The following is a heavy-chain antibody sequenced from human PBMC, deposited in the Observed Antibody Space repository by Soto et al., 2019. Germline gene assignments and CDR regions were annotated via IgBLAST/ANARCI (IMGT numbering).Heavy chain of an antibody. V-gene: IGHV1-69*02. CDR1: GGTFSSYT. D-gene: IGHD2-2*02. CDR2: IIPILGIA. CDR3: ASSPLVVVPAAISYWFDP. J-gene: IGHJ5*02. Sequence: SVKVSCKASGGTFSSYTISWVRQAPGQGLEWMGRIIPILGIANYAQKFQGRVTITADKSTSTAYMELSSLRSEDTAVYYCASSPLVVVPAAISYWFDPWGQGTLVTVSS.